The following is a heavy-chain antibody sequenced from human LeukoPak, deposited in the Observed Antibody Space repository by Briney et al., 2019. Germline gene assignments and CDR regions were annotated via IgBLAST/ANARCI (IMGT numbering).Heavy chain of an antibody. J-gene: IGHJ1*01. CDR3: ASPFGEYFQH. CDR1: GGSISSYY. Sequence: SETLSLTCTVSGGSISSYYWSWIRQPPGKGLEWVGYIYYSGSTNYNPSLKSRVTISVDTSKNPFSLKLSSVTAADTAVYYCASPFGEYFQHWGQGTLVTVSS. D-gene: IGHD3-10*01. CDR2: IYYSGST. V-gene: IGHV4-59*01.